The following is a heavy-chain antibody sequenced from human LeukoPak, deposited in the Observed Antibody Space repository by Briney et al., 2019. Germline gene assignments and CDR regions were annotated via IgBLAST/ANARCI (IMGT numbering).Heavy chain of an antibody. CDR3: ARAPLPRLYYFDY. CDR1: GFTFSSYA. V-gene: IGHV3-30*04. J-gene: IGHJ4*02. D-gene: IGHD1-26*01. CDR2: ISYDGSNK. Sequence: PGGFLRLSCAASGFTFSSYAMHWVRQAPGKGLEWVAVISYDGSNKYYADSVKGRFTISRDNSKNTLYLQMNSLRAEDTAVYYCARAPLPRLYYFDYWGQGTLVTVSS.